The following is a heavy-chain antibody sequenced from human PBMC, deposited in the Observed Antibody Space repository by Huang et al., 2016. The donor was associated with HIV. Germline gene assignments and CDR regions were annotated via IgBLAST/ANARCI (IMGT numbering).Heavy chain of an antibody. Sequence: EVQLVESGGGLVQPGGSLRLSCAASGFTCRSCWMSWVRQAPGEGLGCVANIKQDGSEKDYVDSVKCRFTISRDNVKNALYLQMYSLRVEDTAIYYCARGGAPYYDFWSGGHHYGMDVWGQGTTVTVSS. CDR1: GFTCRSCW. CDR2: IKQDGSEK. J-gene: IGHJ6*02. CDR3: ARGGAPYYDFWSGGHHYGMDV. V-gene: IGHV3-7*04. D-gene: IGHD3-3*01.